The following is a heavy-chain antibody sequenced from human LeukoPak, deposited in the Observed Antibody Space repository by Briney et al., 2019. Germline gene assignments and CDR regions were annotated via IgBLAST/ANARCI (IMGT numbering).Heavy chain of an antibody. D-gene: IGHD2-2*01. J-gene: IGHJ3*02. Sequence: GGSLRLSCAASGFTFSSYSTNWVRQAPGKGLEWVSSISSSSSYIYYADSVKGRFTISRDNAKNSLYLQMNSLRAEDTAVYYCARYCSSTSCPNDAFDIWGQGTMVTVSS. CDR3: ARYCSSTSCPNDAFDI. CDR2: ISSSSSYI. CDR1: GFTFSSYS. V-gene: IGHV3-21*04.